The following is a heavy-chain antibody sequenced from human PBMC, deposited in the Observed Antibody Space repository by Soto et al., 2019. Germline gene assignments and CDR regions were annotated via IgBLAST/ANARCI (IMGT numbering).Heavy chain of an antibody. J-gene: IGHJ3*02. Sequence: SETLSLTCTVSGGSISSSSYYWGWIRQPPGKGLEWIGSIYYSGSTYYNPSLKSRVTISVDTSKNQFSLKLSSVTAADTAVYYCARQGANWNWGDAFDIWGQGTMVTVSS. CDR1: GGSISSSSYY. CDR3: ARQGANWNWGDAFDI. CDR2: IYYSGST. V-gene: IGHV4-39*01. D-gene: IGHD1-1*01.